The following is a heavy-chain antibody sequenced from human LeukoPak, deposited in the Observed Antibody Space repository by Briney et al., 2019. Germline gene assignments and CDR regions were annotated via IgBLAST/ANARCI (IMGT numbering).Heavy chain of an antibody. CDR1: GFTFSSYE. V-gene: IGHV3-48*03. J-gene: IGHJ4*02. CDR3: VKPYYYSSGSLS. D-gene: IGHD3-10*01. CDR2: ISSSGSTI. Sequence: GGSLRLSCAASGFTFSSYEMNWVRQAPGKGLEWVSYISSSGSTIYYADSVKGRFTISRDNAKNSLSLQMNSLRADDTAVYYCVKPYYYSSGSLSWGQGTLVTVSS.